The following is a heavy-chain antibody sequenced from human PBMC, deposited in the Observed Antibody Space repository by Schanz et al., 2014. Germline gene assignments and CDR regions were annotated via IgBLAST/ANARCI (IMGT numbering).Heavy chain of an antibody. CDR3: AKDLNRVATAPQS. J-gene: IGHJ5*02. CDR1: GFTVRSYA. D-gene: IGHD5-12*01. Sequence: QVQLVESGGGVVQPGRSLRLSCAASGFTVRSYAMHWVRQAPGKGLEWVAAISYDGSNQYYTDSVKGRFTVSRDNSKNTVYLQMNSLRDEDTALYYCAKDLNRVATAPQSWGQGTLVTVSS. V-gene: IGHV3-30*04. CDR2: ISYDGSNQ.